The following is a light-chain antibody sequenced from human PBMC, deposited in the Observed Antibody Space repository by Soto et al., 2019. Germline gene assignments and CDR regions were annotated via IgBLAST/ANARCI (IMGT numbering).Light chain of an antibody. CDR2: AAS. CDR1: QSISSW. V-gene: IGKV1-5*03. J-gene: IGKJ1*01. CDR3: QQYNSQST. Sequence: DIQMTQYKSTLSAYVGDSVTITFRASQSISSWLAWYQQKPGKAPKLLIYAASNLESGVPSRFRGSGSGTEFTLTITSLQPDDFATYYCQQYNSQSTFGQGTNVDIK.